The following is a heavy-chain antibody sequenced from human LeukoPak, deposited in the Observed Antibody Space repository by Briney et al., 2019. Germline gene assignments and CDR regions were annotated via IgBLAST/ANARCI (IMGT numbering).Heavy chain of an antibody. J-gene: IGHJ6*02. CDR2: ISYDGSSK. Sequence: GGSLRLSCAASGFTFSSYAMHWVRQAPGKGLEWVAVISYDGSSKYYADSVKGRFTISRDNSKNTLYLQMNSLRAEDTAVYYCAREYDILTGYPTSLYYYYYYGMDVWGQGTTVTVSS. CDR3: AREYDILTGYPTSLYYYYYYGMDV. CDR1: GFTFSSYA. V-gene: IGHV3-30*04. D-gene: IGHD3-9*01.